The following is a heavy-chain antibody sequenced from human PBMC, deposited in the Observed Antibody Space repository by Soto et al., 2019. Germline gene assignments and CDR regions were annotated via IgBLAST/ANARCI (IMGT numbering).Heavy chain of an antibody. J-gene: IGHJ4*01. CDR3: ARGDSGTGGRPFPYVDY. CDR1: GYTFTDYY. Sequence: HEHLVQSGAEVRRPGASLKVSCRASGYTFTDYYIHWVRQAPGQGLEWMGWINPDTGATNYAHGKVTLTSDTSINTASLDLSSLPSDDTAVYYCARGDSGTGGRPFPYVDYWGQGPQVIVSS. V-gene: IGHV1-2*02. D-gene: IGHD2-8*02. CDR2: INPDTGAT.